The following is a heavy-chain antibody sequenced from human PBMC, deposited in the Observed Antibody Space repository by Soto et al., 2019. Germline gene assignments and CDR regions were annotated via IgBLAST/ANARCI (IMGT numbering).Heavy chain of an antibody. CDR2: IDHSGYT. CDR3: ARVRDWFDP. Sequence: SETLSLTCAVYGGSFSGYYWNWIRQPPGKGLEWIGEIDHSGYTNYSPSLKSRVTISVDTSKNQFSLRLTSVTAADTAVYYCARVRDWFDPWGQGTLVTVSS. D-gene: IGHD3-3*01. J-gene: IGHJ5*02. V-gene: IGHV4-34*01. CDR1: GGSFSGYY.